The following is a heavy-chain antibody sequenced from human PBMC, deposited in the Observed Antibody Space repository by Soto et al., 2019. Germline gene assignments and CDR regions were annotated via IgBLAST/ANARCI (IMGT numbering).Heavy chain of an antibody. Sequence: EVQLVESGGGLVQPGGSLRLSCVVSGFTVSSNYMSWVRQAPGKGLEWVSVIYSGGSTYYADSVKVRSTISRHNSKTTLYLQMNSLRAEDTAVSYCARVPYYWGQGTLVTVSS. CDR3: ARVPYY. J-gene: IGHJ4*02. CDR2: IYSGGST. CDR1: GFTVSSNY. V-gene: IGHV3-66*01.